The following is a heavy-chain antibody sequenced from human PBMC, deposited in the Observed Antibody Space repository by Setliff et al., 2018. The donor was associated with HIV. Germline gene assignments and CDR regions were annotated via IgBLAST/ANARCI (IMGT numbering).Heavy chain of an antibody. CDR2: ISSSSYYI. CDR3: ASIELAAMVPVDY. Sequence: NPGGSLRLSCAASGFTFSSYTMNWVRQAPGKGLEWVSPISSSSYYIYYADSVKGRFTISRDNAKNSLFLQMNSLRAEDTAVYYCASIELAAMVPVDYWGQGTLVTVSS. CDR1: GFTFSSYT. V-gene: IGHV3-21*01. D-gene: IGHD5-18*01. J-gene: IGHJ4*02.